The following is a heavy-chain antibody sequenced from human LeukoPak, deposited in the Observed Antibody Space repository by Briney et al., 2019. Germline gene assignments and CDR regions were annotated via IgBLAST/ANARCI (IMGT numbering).Heavy chain of an antibody. CDR2: IRFDGSTK. Sequence: GGSLRLSCATSGFTFSNYGMHWVRQAPGKGLEWVAFIRFDGSTKYYADSVKGRFTISRDNSKNTFYLQMNSLRGGDTAVYYCARDHGDQNYYYYYMDVWGKGTTVTVSS. D-gene: IGHD4-17*01. V-gene: IGHV3-30*02. J-gene: IGHJ6*03. CDR3: ARDHGDQNYYYYYMDV. CDR1: GFTFSNYG.